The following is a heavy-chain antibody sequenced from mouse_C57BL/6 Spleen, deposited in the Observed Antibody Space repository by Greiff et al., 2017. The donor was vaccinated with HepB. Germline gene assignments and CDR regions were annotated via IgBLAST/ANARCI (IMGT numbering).Heavy chain of an antibody. D-gene: IGHD1-3*01. CDR2: ISNGGGST. Sequence: EVNVVESGGGLVQPGGSLKLSCAASGFTFSDYYMYWVRQTPEKRLEWVAYISNGGGSTYYPDTVKGRFTISRDNAKNTLYLQMSRLKSEDTAMYYCARQSGYWYFDVWGTGTTVTVSS. CDR1: GFTFSDYY. J-gene: IGHJ1*03. V-gene: IGHV5-12*01. CDR3: ARQSGYWYFDV.